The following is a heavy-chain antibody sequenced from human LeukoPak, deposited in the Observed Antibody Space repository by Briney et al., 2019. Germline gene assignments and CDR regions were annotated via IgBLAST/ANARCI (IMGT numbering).Heavy chain of an antibody. J-gene: IGHJ4*02. Sequence: GGSLRLSFSASGFTFSSYARSWVRQAPGKGLEWVSGIYGGAICNYYSDSVKGRFTISRDNSKNTQYLQMNSLRAEDTVAYYCAKSSSLVVITNFDYWGQGTLVTVSS. CDR1: GFTFSSYA. D-gene: IGHD3-22*01. CDR3: AKSSSLVVITNFDY. V-gene: IGHV3-23*03. CDR2: IYGGAICN.